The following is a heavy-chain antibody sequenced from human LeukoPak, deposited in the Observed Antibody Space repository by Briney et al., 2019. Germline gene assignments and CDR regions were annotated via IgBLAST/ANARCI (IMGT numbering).Heavy chain of an antibody. CDR1: GYTFTVYY. D-gene: IGHD2-21*02. CDR3: ARDGKETADRNTALDY. J-gene: IGHJ4*02. V-gene: IGHV1-2*06. Sequence: ASVKVSCKASGYTFTVYYIHWVRQAPGQELEWMGRINPNSGGTNYAQMFQGRVTMTRDTSISTAYIELSRLSSDDTAVYYCARDGKETADRNTALDYWGQGSLVTVSS. CDR2: INPNSGGT.